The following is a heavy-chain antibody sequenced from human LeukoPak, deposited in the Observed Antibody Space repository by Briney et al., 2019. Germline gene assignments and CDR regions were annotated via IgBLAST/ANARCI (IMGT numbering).Heavy chain of an antibody. CDR1: GLAVSSNY. CDR3: ARDRTTVTSWHAFDI. V-gene: IGHV3-66*02. CDR2: IYVGGAT. J-gene: IGHJ3*02. D-gene: IGHD4-17*01. Sequence: GGSLRLSCAASGLAVSSNYMGWVRQAPGKGLEWVSIIYVGGATNYGDSVKGRFTISRDDSENTLYLQMNSLKSDDTGIYFCARDRTTVTSWHAFDIWGQGTMVTVSS.